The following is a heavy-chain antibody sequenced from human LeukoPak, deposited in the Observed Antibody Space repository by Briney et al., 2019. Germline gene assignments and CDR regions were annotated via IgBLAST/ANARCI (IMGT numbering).Heavy chain of an antibody. J-gene: IGHJ1*01. CDR2: VHSSGDT. CDR3: LATYKSGY. V-gene: IGHV4-59*01. CDR1: ADSISTFY. D-gene: IGHD3-22*01. Sequence: PSETLSLTCSVSADSISTFYWSWVRQPPGQGLEWIGYVHSSGDTKFNPSLQGRVTLSLDTSKRQLSLELNSVTAADTARYYCLATYKSGYWGNGTLVTVSS.